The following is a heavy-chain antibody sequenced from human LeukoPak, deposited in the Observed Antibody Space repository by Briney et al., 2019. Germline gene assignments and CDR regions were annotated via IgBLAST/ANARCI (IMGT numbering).Heavy chain of an antibody. D-gene: IGHD3-22*01. CDR2: IYTSGST. V-gene: IGHV4-4*07. CDR1: GGSISSYY. Sequence: PSETLSLTCTVSGGSISSYYWGWIRQPAGKGLEWIGRIYTSGSTNYNPSLKSRVTMSVDTSKNQFSLKLSSVTAADTAVYYCARWYYYDSSGYFDYWGQGTLVTVSS. J-gene: IGHJ4*02. CDR3: ARWYYYDSSGYFDY.